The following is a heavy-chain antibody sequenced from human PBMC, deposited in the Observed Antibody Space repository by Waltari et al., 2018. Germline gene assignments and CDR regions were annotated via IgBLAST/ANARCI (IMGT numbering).Heavy chain of an antibody. CDR1: GGNFGRYA. D-gene: IGHD3-16*01. CDR3: ARRELGGALDP. V-gene: IGHV1-69*12. CDR2: IIPIFGTAP. J-gene: IGHJ5*02. Sequence: QVQLVQSGAEVTKPGSSVKGSCKASGGNFGRYAIVRVHQAPGEGLEWMGGIIPIFGTAPNYAQKFQGRLTVTADESTTTVYMDLSSLRSDDTAVYFCARRELGGALDPWGQGTLVTVSS.